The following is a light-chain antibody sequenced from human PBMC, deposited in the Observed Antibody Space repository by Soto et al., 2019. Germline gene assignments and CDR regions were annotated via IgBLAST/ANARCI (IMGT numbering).Light chain of an antibody. V-gene: IGKV3D-15*01. CDR1: QSISSN. Sequence: MTQSPSSLSASVGEALTITCPASQSISSNLNWYQQKPGQAPRLLIYDASSRATGIPDRFSGSGSGTDFTLTISRLQPEDFAVYYCQQFSSYPLTFGGGTKVDIK. CDR3: QQFSSYPLT. CDR2: DAS. J-gene: IGKJ4*01.